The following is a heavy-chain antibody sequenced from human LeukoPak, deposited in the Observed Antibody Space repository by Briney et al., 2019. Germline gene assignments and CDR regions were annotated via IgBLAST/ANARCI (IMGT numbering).Heavy chain of an antibody. J-gene: IGHJ5*02. CDR2: IYYSGTT. Sequence: SETLSLTCTVSGASITSGDYNWSWIRQPPGKSLQWIGFIYYSGTTYYSPSLKSRITISVDTSKNQFSLKVTSVTAADTAVYYCARGRQYFDWLSGWFDPWGQGTLVTVSS. D-gene: IGHD3-9*01. CDR1: GASITSGDYN. CDR3: ARGRQYFDWLSGWFDP. V-gene: IGHV4-30-4*01.